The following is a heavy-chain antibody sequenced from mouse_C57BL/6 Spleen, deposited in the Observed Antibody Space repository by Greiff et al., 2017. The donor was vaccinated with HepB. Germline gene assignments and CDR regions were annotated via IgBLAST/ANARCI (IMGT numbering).Heavy chain of an antibody. CDR3: AAGRWYFDV. V-gene: IGHV1-50*01. CDR2: IDPSDSYT. J-gene: IGHJ1*03. Sequence: VQLQQSGAELVKPGASVKLSCKASGYTFTSYWMQWVKQRPGQGLEWIGEIDPSDSYTNYNQKFKGKATLTVDTSSSTAYMQLSSLTSEDSAVYYCAAGRWYFDVWGTGTTVTVSS. CDR1: GYTFTSYW.